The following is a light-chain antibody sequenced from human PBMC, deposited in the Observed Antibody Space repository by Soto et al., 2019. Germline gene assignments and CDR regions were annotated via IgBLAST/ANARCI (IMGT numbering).Light chain of an antibody. V-gene: IGKV3-11*01. Sequence: IVLTQSPATLSLSPGERATLSCRASQSVSSRLAWYQHKPGQAPRLLMYDAFKRATGIPARFSGSGSGTDFTLSTSSLEPEDFAVYYCQHYHNIGPGTKVDIK. J-gene: IGKJ3*01. CDR1: QSVSSR. CDR3: QHYHN. CDR2: DAF.